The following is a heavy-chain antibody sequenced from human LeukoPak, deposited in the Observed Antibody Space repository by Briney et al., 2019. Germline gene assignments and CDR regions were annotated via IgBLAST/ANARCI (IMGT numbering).Heavy chain of an antibody. V-gene: IGHV3-15*01. Sequence: PGGSLRLSCAASGFSFTDAWMTWIRQAPGKGLEWVGRIKSKRGGGAADFAAPVQGRFTISRDDSKNMVYLQMNSLNTEDTAVYYCVKVKDMTSWAFDYWGQGTLVTVSS. CDR3: VKVKDMTSWAFDY. CDR2: IKSKRGGGAA. D-gene: IGHD2-15*01. J-gene: IGHJ4*02. CDR1: GFSFTDAW.